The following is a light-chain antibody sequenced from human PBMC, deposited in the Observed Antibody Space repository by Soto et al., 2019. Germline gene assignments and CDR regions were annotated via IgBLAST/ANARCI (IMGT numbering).Light chain of an antibody. Sequence: QSVLTQPPSASGTPGQRVTISCTGSTSNIGSNYVYYYQQLPGTAPNLLIYSDNQRPPGGPDRFSGSKSGTSASLAIRGLRSEDEADYYCAAWDGSQIVVFGGGTKVTVL. V-gene: IGLV1-47*02. CDR1: TSNIGSNY. CDR3: AAWDGSQIVV. CDR2: SDN. J-gene: IGLJ2*01.